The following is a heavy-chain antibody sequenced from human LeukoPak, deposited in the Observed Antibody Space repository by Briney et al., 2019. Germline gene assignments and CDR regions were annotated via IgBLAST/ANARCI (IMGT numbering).Heavy chain of an antibody. CDR3: ARRGYSDSSGYDY. J-gene: IGHJ4*02. D-gene: IGHD3-22*01. CDR2: ISGDSTDI. V-gene: IGHV3-21*01. CDR1: GFTVSSNY. Sequence: PGGSLRLSCAASGFTVSSNYMSWVRQAPGKGLEWVSSISGDSTDIYYADSLMGRSTISRDNAKNSLYLQINSLRAEDTAIYYCARRGYSDSSGYDYWGQGTLVTVSS.